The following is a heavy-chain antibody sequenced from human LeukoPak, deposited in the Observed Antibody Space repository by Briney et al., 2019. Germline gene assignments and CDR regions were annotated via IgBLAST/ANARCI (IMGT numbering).Heavy chain of an antibody. J-gene: IGHJ3*02. CDR2: ISAYNGNT. Sequence: GASVKVSCKDSGYTFTSYGISWVRQAPGQGLEWMGWISAYNGNTNYAQKLQGRVTMTTDTSTSTAYMELRSLRSDDTAVYYCARADFITMIVTAEGAFDIWGQGTMVTVSS. D-gene: IGHD3-22*01. V-gene: IGHV1-18*01. CDR1: GYTFTSYG. CDR3: ARADFITMIVTAEGAFDI.